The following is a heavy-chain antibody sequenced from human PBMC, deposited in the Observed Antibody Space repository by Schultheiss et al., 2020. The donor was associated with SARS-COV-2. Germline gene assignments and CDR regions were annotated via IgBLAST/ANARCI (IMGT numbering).Heavy chain of an antibody. CDR3: ARVGEAAAGNDRDY. D-gene: IGHD6-13*01. Sequence: SETLSLTCAVSGGSISNNNWWSWVRQPPGKGLEWIGYIYYSGSTYYNPSLKSRVTISVDTSKNQFSLKLSSVTAADTAVYYCARVGEAAAGNDRDYWGQGTLVTVSS. J-gene: IGHJ4*02. V-gene: IGHV4-4*02. CDR1: GGSISNNNW. CDR2: IYYSGST.